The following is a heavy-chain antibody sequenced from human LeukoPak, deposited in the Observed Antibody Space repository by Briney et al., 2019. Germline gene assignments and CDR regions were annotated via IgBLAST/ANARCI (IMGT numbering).Heavy chain of an antibody. Sequence: PSETLSLTCSVSGGSIRSYDFYWGWIRQPPGKGLEWVANINLDGSERFYVDFVKGRFTISRDNADNSMYLQMNSLRAEDTAVYYCGRVIAGAIDYWGQGTLVTVSS. J-gene: IGHJ4*02. CDR3: GRVIAGAIDY. D-gene: IGHD6-13*01. CDR1: GGSIRSYD. V-gene: IGHV3-7*01. CDR2: INLDGSER.